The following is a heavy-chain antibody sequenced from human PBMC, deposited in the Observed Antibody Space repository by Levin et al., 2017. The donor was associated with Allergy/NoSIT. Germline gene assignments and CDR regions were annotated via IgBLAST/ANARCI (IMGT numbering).Heavy chain of an antibody. Sequence: GGSLRLSCIASGFTFGDYAMSWFRQTPEKGLEWVGFIRGKDYGGTTDYAASVKGRFTISRDDSKSVAYLQMNSLKTEDTAVYYCTRGRVDTLDYWGQGTLVTVSS. V-gene: IGHV3-49*03. J-gene: IGHJ4*02. CDR1: GFTFGDYA. CDR2: IRGKDYGGTT. CDR3: TRGRVDTLDY. D-gene: IGHD5-18*01.